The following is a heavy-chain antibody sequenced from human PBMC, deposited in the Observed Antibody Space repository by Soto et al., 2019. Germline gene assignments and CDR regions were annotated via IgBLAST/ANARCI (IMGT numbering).Heavy chain of an antibody. CDR2: LYYGGST. J-gene: IGHJ5*02. CDR1: GGSINSDDSF. Sequence: SETLSLTCSVSGGSINSDDSFWGWVRQSPGKGLEWIGSLYYGGSTFYNPSLKSRVTISLDTSKNQFSLRLTSVTAADTAVYYCARGFSGRTSSWYGTWGQGTLVTVSS. V-gene: IGHV4-39*01. D-gene: IGHD6-13*01. CDR3: ARGFSGRTSSWYGT.